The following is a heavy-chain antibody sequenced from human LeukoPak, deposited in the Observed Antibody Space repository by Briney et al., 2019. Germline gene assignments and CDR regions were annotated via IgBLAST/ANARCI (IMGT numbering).Heavy chain of an antibody. V-gene: IGHV1-18*01. J-gene: IGHJ6*02. CDR3: ARESLAYYYYYYGMDV. Sequence: ASVKVSCKASGYTFTSYGISWVRQAPGQGLEWMGWISAYNGNTNYAQKLQGRVTMTTDTSTSTAYMELRSLRSDDTAVYYCARESLAYYYYYYGMDVWAKGPRSPSP. D-gene: IGHD6-6*01. CDR1: GYTFTSYG. CDR2: ISAYNGNT.